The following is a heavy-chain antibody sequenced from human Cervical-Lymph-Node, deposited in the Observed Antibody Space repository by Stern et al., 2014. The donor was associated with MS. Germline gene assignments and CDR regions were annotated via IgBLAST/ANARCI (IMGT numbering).Heavy chain of an antibody. D-gene: IGHD3-22*01. CDR3: ARNRNYYDRSDLFDY. CDR2: IYWDDDK. V-gene: IGHV2-5*02. Sequence: ESGPTLVKPTQTLTLTCTFSGFSLSTSGVGVGWIRQPQGKALEWLAPIYWDDDKRYSPSLKSRLTITKDTSKTQVVLTMTNMDPVDTATYYCARNRNYYDRSDLFDYWGQGTLVTVSS. CDR1: GFSLSTSGVG. J-gene: IGHJ4*02.